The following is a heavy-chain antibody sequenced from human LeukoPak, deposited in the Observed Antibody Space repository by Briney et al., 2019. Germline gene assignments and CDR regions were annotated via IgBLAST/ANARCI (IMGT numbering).Heavy chain of an antibody. CDR1: GYNFTDYF. CDR2: INPKSGAT. D-gene: IGHD6-6*01. Sequence: ASVKVSCKASGYNFTDYFVHWVRQAPEQGLEWMGWINPKSGATNSAQKFQGRVAMTRDTSISTVYMELSRLTSDDTAVYYCARSGWSAARPGFDYWGQGTLVTVSS. V-gene: IGHV1-2*02. J-gene: IGHJ4*02. CDR3: ARSGWSAARPGFDY.